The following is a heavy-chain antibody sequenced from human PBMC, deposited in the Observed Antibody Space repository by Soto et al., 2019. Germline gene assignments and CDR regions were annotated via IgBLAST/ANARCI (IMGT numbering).Heavy chain of an antibody. D-gene: IGHD3-3*01. V-gene: IGHV1-69*13. CDR2: IIPIFGTA. CDR1: GGTFSSYA. Sequence: SVKVSCKASGGTFSSYAISWVRQAPGQGLEWMGGIIPIFGTANYAQKFQGRVTITADESTSTAYMELSSLRSEDTAVYYCARGFRITIFGVVIISPWFDPWGQGTLVTVSS. J-gene: IGHJ5*02. CDR3: ARGFRITIFGVVIISPWFDP.